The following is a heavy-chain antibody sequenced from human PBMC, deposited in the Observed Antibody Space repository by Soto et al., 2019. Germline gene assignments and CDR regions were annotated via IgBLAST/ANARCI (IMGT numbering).Heavy chain of an antibody. CDR3: AKIESVSVVWFGESPLDY. CDR2: INGDGSST. Sequence: EVQLVESGGGLVQPGGSLRLSCAASGLTLSNYWMYWVRQAPGKGPVWVSRINGDGSSTSYADSVKGRFTTSRDNAKNTLYLQMNSLRVEDTAVYYCAKIESVSVVWFGESPLDYWGQGTLVTVSS. D-gene: IGHD3-10*01. V-gene: IGHV3-74*01. CDR1: GLTLSNYW. J-gene: IGHJ4*02.